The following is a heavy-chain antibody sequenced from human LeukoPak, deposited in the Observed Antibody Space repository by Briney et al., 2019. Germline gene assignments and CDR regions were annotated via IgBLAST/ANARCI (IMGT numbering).Heavy chain of an antibody. Sequence: GGSLRLSCAASGFTFSSYWMHWVRQAPGKGLVWVSRINSDGSSTSYADSVKGRFTISRDNAKNTLYLQMNSLRAEDTAVYYCAKDYESSVTRIYYYFDYWGQGTLVTVSS. D-gene: IGHD5-12*01. CDR1: GFTFSSYW. CDR2: INSDGSST. V-gene: IGHV3-74*01. CDR3: AKDYESSVTRIYYYFDY. J-gene: IGHJ4*02.